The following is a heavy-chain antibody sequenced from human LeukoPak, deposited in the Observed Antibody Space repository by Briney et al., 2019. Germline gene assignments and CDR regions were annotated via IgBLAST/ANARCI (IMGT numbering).Heavy chain of an antibody. Sequence: ASVKVSCKASGYTFTGYYMHWVRQAPGQGLEWMGWINPNSGGTNYAQKFQGWVTMTRDTSISIAYMELSRLRSDDTAVYYCARAWDSGSYYDGGLFDYWGQGTLVTVSS. CDR2: INPNSGGT. CDR3: ARAWDSGSYYDGGLFDY. V-gene: IGHV1-2*04. J-gene: IGHJ4*02. CDR1: GYTFTGYY. D-gene: IGHD1-26*01.